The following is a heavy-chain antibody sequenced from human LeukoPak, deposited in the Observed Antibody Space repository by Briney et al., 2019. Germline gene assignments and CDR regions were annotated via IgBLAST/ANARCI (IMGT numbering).Heavy chain of an antibody. V-gene: IGHV3-30*02. CDR3: AKDNDSAFDI. J-gene: IGHJ3*02. CDR1: GFTFSSYG. D-gene: IGHD2-21*02. Sequence: GGSLRLSCAASGFTFSSYGMHWVRQAPGKGLEWVAFIRYDGSNKYYVDSVKGRFTISRDNSKNTLYLQMNSLRAEDTAVYYCAKDNDSAFDIWGQGTMVTVSS. CDR2: IRYDGSNK.